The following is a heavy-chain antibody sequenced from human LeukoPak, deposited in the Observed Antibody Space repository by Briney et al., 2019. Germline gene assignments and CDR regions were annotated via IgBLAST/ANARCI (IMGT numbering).Heavy chain of an antibody. CDR1: GFIFSGSD. V-gene: IGHV3-73*01. CDR2: IRTKLRNYAT. J-gene: IGHJ4*02. CDR3: TAYISGHY. Sequence: GGSLRLSCATSGFIFSGSDIHWVRQASGRGLEWVGRIRTKLRNYATAYAASVKGRFTISRDDSGDTAYLQMNSLKTEDTAVYYCTAYISGHYWGQGTLVTVSS. D-gene: IGHD1-20*01.